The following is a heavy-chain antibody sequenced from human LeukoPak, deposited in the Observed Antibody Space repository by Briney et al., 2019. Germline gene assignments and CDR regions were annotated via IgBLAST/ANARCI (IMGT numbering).Heavy chain of an antibody. CDR1: GGSISSSSYY. J-gene: IGHJ4*02. D-gene: IGHD3-10*01. Sequence: SETLSLTCTVSGGSISSSSYYWGWIRQPPGKGLEWIGSIYYSGSTYYNPSLKSRVTISVDTSKKQFSLKLSSVTAADTAVYYCARGEVRGVIDYWGQGTLVTVSS. CDR3: ARGEVRGVIDY. CDR2: IYYSGST. V-gene: IGHV4-39*07.